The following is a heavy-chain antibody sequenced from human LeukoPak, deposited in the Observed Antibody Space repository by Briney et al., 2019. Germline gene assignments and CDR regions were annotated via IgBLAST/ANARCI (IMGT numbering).Heavy chain of an antibody. V-gene: IGHV3-30*04. CDR3: ARAEASDAVCMDV. CDR2: ISYDGDIK. Sequence: PGGSLRLSCAASRFTPSSYAMHWVRQAPGKGLEWVAVISYDGDIKYYTDSVKGRFTISRDNSRNTLYLQMSSLRAEDTAVYYCARAEASDAVCMDVWGQGTTVIVSS. J-gene: IGHJ6*02. D-gene: IGHD6-19*01. CDR1: RFTPSSYA.